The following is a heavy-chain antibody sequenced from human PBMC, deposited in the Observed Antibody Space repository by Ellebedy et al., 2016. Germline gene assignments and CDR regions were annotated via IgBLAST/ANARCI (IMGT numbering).Heavy chain of an antibody. CDR3: ASHVVTPNTPYDY. D-gene: IGHD3-22*01. Sequence: GGSLRLXCEASGYSFTYYWIGWVRQTPGKGLEWMGIISPTNSDTRYSPSFQGHVTLSVDKSISTAYLQWRSLKASDTAIYYCASHVVTPNTPYDYWGQGTLVTVSS. J-gene: IGHJ4*02. CDR1: GYSFTYYW. V-gene: IGHV5-51*01. CDR2: ISPTNSDT.